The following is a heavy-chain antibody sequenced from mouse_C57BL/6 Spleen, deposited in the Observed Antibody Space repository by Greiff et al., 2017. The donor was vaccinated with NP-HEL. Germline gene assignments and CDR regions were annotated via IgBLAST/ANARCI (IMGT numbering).Heavy chain of an antibody. Sequence: VQLKESGPELVKPGASVKISCKASGYSFTGYYMHWVKQSHGNILDWIGYIYPYNGVSSYNQKFKGKATLTVDKSSSTAYMKLRSLTSEDSAVYYCARSAYSNGFAYWGQGTLVTVSA. D-gene: IGHD2-5*01. CDR1: GYSFTGYY. CDR3: ARSAYSNGFAY. V-gene: IGHV1-31*01. J-gene: IGHJ3*01. CDR2: IYPYNGVS.